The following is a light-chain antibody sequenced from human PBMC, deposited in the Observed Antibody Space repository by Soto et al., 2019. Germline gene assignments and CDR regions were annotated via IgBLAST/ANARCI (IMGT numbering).Light chain of an antibody. CDR1: QTINSC. J-gene: IGKJ2*01. Sequence: DIQMTQSPSTLSGSIGDRVTITCRASQTINSCLAWYHQKPGRPPKLLIYDASFLESGAPSRFSGSGSGTDFTLTISSLQPDDFATYYCQQYKVYPYTFGQGTRVEIK. CDR3: QQYKVYPYT. CDR2: DAS. V-gene: IGKV1-5*03.